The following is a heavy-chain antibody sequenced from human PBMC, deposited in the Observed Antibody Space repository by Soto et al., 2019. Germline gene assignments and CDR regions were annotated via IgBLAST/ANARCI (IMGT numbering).Heavy chain of an antibody. J-gene: IGHJ5*02. CDR3: ARVGHCSGGSCYSGGWFDP. V-gene: IGHV1-69*13. D-gene: IGHD2-15*01. CDR1: GGTFSSYA. Sequence: SVKVSCRASGGTFSSYASSWVRQAPGRGLEWMGGIIPIFGTANYAQKFQGRVTITADESTSTAYMELSSLRSEDTAVYYCARVGHCSGGSCYSGGWFDPFGQGTLVTFCS. CDR2: IIPIFGTA.